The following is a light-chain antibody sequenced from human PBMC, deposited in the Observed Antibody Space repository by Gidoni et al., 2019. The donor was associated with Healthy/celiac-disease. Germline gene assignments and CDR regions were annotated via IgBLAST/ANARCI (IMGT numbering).Light chain of an antibody. CDR1: QSVSSSY. J-gene: IGKJ3*01. CDR2: GAS. Sequence: EIVLTQSPGTLSLSPGERATLSCRASQSVSSSYLAWYQQKPGQAPRLLIYGASSRATVIPDRFSGSGSGTDFTLTISRLEPEDFAVYYCQQYGSSPGGFTFGPGTKVDIK. CDR3: QQYGSSPGGFT. V-gene: IGKV3-20*01.